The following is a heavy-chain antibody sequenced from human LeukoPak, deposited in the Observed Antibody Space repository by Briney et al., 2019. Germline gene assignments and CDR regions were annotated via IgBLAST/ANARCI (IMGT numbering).Heavy chain of an antibody. CDR3: ATLLLGSSNSLDY. CDR2: IYSGGST. D-gene: IGHD5-18*01. V-gene: IGHV3-53*01. Sequence: GGSLRLSCAASGFTVSSNYMSWVRQAPGKGLEWVSVIYSGGSTYYADSVKGRFTISRDNSKNTLYLQMNSLRAEDTAVYYCATLLLGSSNSLDYWGQGTLVTVSS. CDR1: GFTVSSNY. J-gene: IGHJ4*02.